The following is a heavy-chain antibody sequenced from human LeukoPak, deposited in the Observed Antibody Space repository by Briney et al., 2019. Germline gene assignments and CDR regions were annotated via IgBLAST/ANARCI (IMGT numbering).Heavy chain of an antibody. CDR2: INPSGGST. D-gene: IGHD3-22*01. CDR1: GYTFTSYY. Sequence: ASVKVSCKASGYTFTSYYMHWVRQAPGQGLECMGIINPSGGSTSYAQKFQGRVTMTRDTSTSTVYMELSSLRSEDTAVYYCARDLSNSGYYDSSGYHPDYWGQGTLVTVSS. V-gene: IGHV1-46*01. J-gene: IGHJ4*02. CDR3: ARDLSNSGYYDSSGYHPDY.